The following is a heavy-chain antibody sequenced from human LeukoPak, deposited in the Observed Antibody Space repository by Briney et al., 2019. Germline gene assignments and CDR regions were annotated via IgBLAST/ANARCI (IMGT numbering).Heavy chain of an antibody. CDR1: GGSISSYY. J-gene: IGHJ4*02. D-gene: IGHD3-10*01. V-gene: IGHV4-59*01. CDR2: IYYSGST. CDR3: ARGSPIELFLFDY. Sequence: SETLSLTCTGSGGSISSYYWSWIRQPPGKGLEWIGYIYYSGSTNYNPSLKSRVTISVDTSNNQFSLKLSSVTAADTAVYYCARGSPIELFLFDYWGQGTLVTVSS.